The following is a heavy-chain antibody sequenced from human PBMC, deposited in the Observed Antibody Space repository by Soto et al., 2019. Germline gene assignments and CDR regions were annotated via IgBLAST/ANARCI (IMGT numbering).Heavy chain of an antibody. V-gene: IGHV3-23*01. Sequence: LRLSCAASGFTFSSYAMSWVRQAPGKGLEWVSAISGSGGSTYYADSVKGRFTISRDNSKNTLYLQMNSLRAEDTAVYYCAKDLPLAYSSSGDAFDIWGQGTMVTVSS. J-gene: IGHJ3*02. D-gene: IGHD6-13*01. CDR3: AKDLPLAYSSSGDAFDI. CDR2: ISGSGGST. CDR1: GFTFSSYA.